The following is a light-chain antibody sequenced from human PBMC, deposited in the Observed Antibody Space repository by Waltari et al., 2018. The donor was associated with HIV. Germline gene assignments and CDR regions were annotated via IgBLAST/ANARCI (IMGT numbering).Light chain of an antibody. CDR2: DVS. V-gene: IGLV2-14*03. CDR1: SNDVGGYNY. CDR3: ESYTSTSVWV. Sequence: QSALTQPASVSGSPGQSITISCTGSSNDVGGYNYVSWYQQHPGKAPRLMIYDVSTRPLGVAVRFSGSKYGDTASLTISGLQPEDEADYYCESYTSTSVWVFGGGTRLTVL. J-gene: IGLJ3*02.